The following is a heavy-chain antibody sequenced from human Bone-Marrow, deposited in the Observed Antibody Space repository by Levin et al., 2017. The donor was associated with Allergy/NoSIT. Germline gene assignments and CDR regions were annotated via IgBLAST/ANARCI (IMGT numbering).Heavy chain of an antibody. Sequence: PGGSLRLSCAASGFTFSRYDMHWVRQAPGKGLEWVSAVGTAADTYYPDSVKGRFTISRENAKNTLYLQMNNLRAGDTAVYYCARDGATAARHMANWYFDLWGRGTLVTVSS. D-gene: IGHD6-6*01. CDR3: ARDGATAARHMANWYFDL. J-gene: IGHJ2*01. CDR2: VGTAADT. CDR1: GFTFSRYD. V-gene: IGHV3-13*01.